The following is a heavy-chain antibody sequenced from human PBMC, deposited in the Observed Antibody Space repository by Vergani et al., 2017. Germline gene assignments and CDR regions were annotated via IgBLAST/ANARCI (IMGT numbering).Heavy chain of an antibody. J-gene: IGHJ4*02. CDR3: AGPYSGYGLGEY. CDR1: GGSISRSRYF. CDR2: IYYSGST. V-gene: IGHV4-39*01. D-gene: IGHD5-12*01. Sequence: QLQLQESGPGLVKPSETLSLTCIVSGGSISRSRYFWGWVRQPPGKGLEWIGTIYYSGSTYYNPSLKSRVTISVDTSKNQFSLKLTSLTAADTAVYYCAGPYSGYGLGEYWGQGTLVAVSS.